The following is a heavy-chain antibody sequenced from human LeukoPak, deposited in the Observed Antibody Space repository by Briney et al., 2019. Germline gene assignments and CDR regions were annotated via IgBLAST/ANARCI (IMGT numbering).Heavy chain of an antibody. J-gene: IGHJ6*02. CDR1: GFTFDDYA. Sequence: GGSLRLSCAASGFTFDDYAMHRVRQAPGKGLEWVSGISWNSGSIGYADSVKGRFTISRDNAKNSLYLQMNSLRAEDTALYYCAKVAHPSGSGSHEGYYYGMDVWGQGTTVTVSS. D-gene: IGHD3-10*01. CDR2: ISWNSGSI. V-gene: IGHV3-9*01. CDR3: AKVAHPSGSGSHEGYYYGMDV.